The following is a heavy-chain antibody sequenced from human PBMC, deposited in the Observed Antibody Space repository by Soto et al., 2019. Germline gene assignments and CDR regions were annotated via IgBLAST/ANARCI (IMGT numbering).Heavy chain of an antibody. CDR1: GYTFTSYG. D-gene: IGHD6-19*01. CDR2: ISAYNGNT. CDR3: AGDSGWHADY. J-gene: IGHJ4*02. Sequence: QVQLVQSGAEVKKPGASVKVSCKASGYTFTSYGISWVRQAPGQGLEWMGWISAYNGNTHYGQKLQGRVTMTTDTATRTADMELRSMRADDTAAYYCAGDSGWHADYWGQGTLVTVSS. V-gene: IGHV1-18*01.